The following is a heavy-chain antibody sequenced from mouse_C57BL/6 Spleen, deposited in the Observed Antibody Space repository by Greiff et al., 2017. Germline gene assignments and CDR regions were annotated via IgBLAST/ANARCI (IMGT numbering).Heavy chain of an antibody. CDR2: INPSNGGT. V-gene: IGHV1-53*01. Sequence: QVQLQQPGTELVKPGASVKLSCKASGYTFTSYWMHWVQQRPGQGLEWIGNINPSNGGTNYNEKFKSKATLTVDKSSSTAYMQLSSLTSEDSAVYYCARPNHWDKAWFAYWGQGTLVTVSA. J-gene: IGHJ3*01. CDR3: ARPNHWDKAWFAY. CDR1: GYTFTSYW. D-gene: IGHD4-1*01.